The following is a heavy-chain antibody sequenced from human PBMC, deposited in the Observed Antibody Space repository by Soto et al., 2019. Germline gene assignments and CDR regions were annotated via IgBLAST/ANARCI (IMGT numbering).Heavy chain of an antibody. D-gene: IGHD3-10*01. V-gene: IGHV4-31*03. CDR3: ARVAVPYYYYMDV. Sequence: SETLSLTCTVSGDSISSGGYYWSWIRQHPGKGLEWIGYIYYSGSTYYNPSLKSRVTISVDTSKNQFSLKLSSVTAADTAVYYCARVAVPYYYYMDVWVKGTTVS. J-gene: IGHJ6*03. CDR1: GDSISSGGYY. CDR2: IYYSGST.